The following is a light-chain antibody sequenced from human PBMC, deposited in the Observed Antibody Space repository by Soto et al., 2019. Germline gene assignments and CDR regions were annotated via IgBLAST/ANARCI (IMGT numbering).Light chain of an antibody. CDR3: CAYTSGSTLDV. CDR1: SSDVGGYNS. J-gene: IGLJ1*01. Sequence: QSALTQPASVSGSPGQSITISCTGNSSDVGGYNSVSWYQQHPGKAPKLMIFDVSSRPSGVSIRFYGSKSGNTASLTISGLRAEDEADYYCCAYTSGSTLDVFGTGTKLTVL. CDR2: DVS. V-gene: IGLV2-14*03.